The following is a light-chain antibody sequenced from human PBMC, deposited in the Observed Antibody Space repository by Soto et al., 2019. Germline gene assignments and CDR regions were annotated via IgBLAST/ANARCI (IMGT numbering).Light chain of an antibody. Sequence: EIVMTQSPATLSVSPGERATLSCRASQSVSSYLAWYQQKPGQAPRLLIYDASNRATGIPARFSGSGSGTDFTLTISSLEPEDFAVYYCQQRSNWPPSITSGQGTRLEIK. J-gene: IGKJ5*01. CDR2: DAS. CDR1: QSVSSY. V-gene: IGKV3-11*01. CDR3: QQRSNWPPSIT.